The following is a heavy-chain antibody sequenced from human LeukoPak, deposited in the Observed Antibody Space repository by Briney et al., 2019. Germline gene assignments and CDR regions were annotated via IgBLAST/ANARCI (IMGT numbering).Heavy chain of an antibody. V-gene: IGHV3-7*01. CDR1: GFTVSSNY. J-gene: IGHJ2*01. CDR2: IKQDGSEK. D-gene: IGHD4-17*01. CDR3: ASTIVTTVYPPGWYFDL. Sequence: GGSLRLSCAASGFTVSSNYMSWIRQAPGKGLEWVANIKQDGSEKYYVDSVKGRFTISRDNAKNSLYLQMNSLRAEDTAVYYCASTIVTTVYPPGWYFDLWGRGTQVTVSS.